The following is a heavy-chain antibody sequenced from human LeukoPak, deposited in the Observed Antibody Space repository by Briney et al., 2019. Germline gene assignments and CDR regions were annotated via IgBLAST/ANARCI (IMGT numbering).Heavy chain of an antibody. V-gene: IGHV3-23*01. CDR3: ARDNVEWELLDAFDI. CDR2: ISGSGGST. CDR1: GFTFSSYA. D-gene: IGHD1-26*01. Sequence: GGSLRLSCAASGFTFSSYAMSWVRQAPGKGLEWVSAISGSGGSTYYADSVKGRFTISRDNAKNSLYLQMNSLRAEDTAVYYCARDNVEWELLDAFDIWGQGTMVTVSS. J-gene: IGHJ3*02.